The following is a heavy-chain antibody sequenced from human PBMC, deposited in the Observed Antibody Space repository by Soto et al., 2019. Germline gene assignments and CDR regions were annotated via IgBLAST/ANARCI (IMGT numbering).Heavy chain of an antibody. D-gene: IGHD3-10*01. CDR1: GFTFSSNW. CDR3: ATVGTGSYNWFDP. J-gene: IGHJ5*02. V-gene: IGHV3-74*01. Sequence: VQLVESGGGLVQPGGSLRLSCAASGFTFSSNWMHWVRQAPGKGLVWVARINSDGTTTTYADPVKGGFTISRDNAKNTVYLQINSLRVEDPAVYYCATVGTGSYNWFDPWGRGTLVTVSS. CDR2: INSDGTTT.